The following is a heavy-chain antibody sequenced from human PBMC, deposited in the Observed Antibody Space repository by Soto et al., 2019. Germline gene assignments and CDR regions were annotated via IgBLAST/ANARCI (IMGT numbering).Heavy chain of an antibody. V-gene: IGHV5-51*01. Sequence: EVQLVQSGAEVKKPGESLQISCKGSGYSFTSYWIGWVRQMPGKGLEWMGIIYPGDSDTRYSPSFQGQVTISDDKSTSTAYRRWSSLKASDTAMYYWARNSAAGKYYYSMDVWGQGATGSVSS. J-gene: IGHJ6*02. CDR2: IYPGDSDT. D-gene: IGHD6-13*01. CDR3: ARNSAAGKYYYSMDV. CDR1: GYSFTSYW.